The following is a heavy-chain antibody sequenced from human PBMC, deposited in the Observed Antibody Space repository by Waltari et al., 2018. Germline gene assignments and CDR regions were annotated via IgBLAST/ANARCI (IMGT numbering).Heavy chain of an antibody. CDR1: GFSFSHYG. J-gene: IGHJ1*01. V-gene: IGHV3-30*02. CDR3: AKGSRVRGVAYKEEYFQH. Sequence: QVHLVESGGGVVQPGGSLRLSCAASGFSFSHYGMHWVRQAPGKGLEWVASIQYDGSRKFFADFLKGRFIMSRDNSENTVNLQMYSLTVDDTALYFCAKGSRVRGVAYKEEYFQHWGQGTLVTVSS. CDR2: IQYDGSRK. D-gene: IGHD3-10*01.